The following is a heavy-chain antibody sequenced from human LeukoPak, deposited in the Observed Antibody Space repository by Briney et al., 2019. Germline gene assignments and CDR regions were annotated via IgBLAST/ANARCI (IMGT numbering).Heavy chain of an antibody. Sequence: PGGSLRLSCAASGFTFSSYSMNWVRQAPGKGLEWVSSISSSSSYIYYADSVKGRFTISRDNAKNSLYLQMNSLRAGDTAVYYCARDEGYDFWSGYYIDYWGQGTLVTVSS. CDR1: GFTFSSYS. CDR2: ISSSSSYI. CDR3: ARDEGYDFWSGYYIDY. V-gene: IGHV3-21*01. D-gene: IGHD3-3*01. J-gene: IGHJ4*02.